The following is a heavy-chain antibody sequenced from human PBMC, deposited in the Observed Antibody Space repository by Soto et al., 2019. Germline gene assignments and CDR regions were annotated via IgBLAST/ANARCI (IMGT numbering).Heavy chain of an antibody. CDR3: AKGLRYLTWFDP. CDR1: GFTFSSYG. V-gene: IGHV3-30*18. J-gene: IGHJ5*02. CDR2: ISYDGSNK. D-gene: IGHD1-20*01. Sequence: PGGSLRLSCAASGFTFSSYGMHWVRQAPGKGLEWVAVISYDGSNKYYADSVKGRFTISRDNSKNTLYLQMNSLRAEDTAVYYCAKGLRYLTWFDPWGQGTLVTVSS.